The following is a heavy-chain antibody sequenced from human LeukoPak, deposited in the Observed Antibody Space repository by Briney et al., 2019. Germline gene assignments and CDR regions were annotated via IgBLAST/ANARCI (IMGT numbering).Heavy chain of an antibody. Sequence: GGSLRLSCAASGFTFDDYAMHWVRQAPGKGLEWVSGISWNSGSIGYADSVKGRFTISRDNAKNSLYLQMNSLRAEDMDLYYCAKEDTGYYDSSGAFDYWGQGTLVTVSS. CDR1: GFTFDDYA. V-gene: IGHV3-9*03. CDR3: AKEDTGYYDSSGAFDY. D-gene: IGHD3-22*01. CDR2: ISWNSGSI. J-gene: IGHJ4*02.